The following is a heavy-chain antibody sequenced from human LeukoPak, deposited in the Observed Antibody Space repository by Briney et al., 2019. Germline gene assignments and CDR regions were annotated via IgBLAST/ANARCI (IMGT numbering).Heavy chain of an antibody. CDR1: GYSISSGYQ. D-gene: IGHD2-2*01. CDR2: IYHSGSA. CDR3: ARDPRWLTPDCTSTSCYENYFDP. V-gene: IGHV4-38-2*02. J-gene: IGHJ5*02. Sequence: SETLSLTCGVSGYSISSGYQWAWIRQSPGQGLEWIGSIYHSGSAHYDPSLKSRVTISVETSKNQFSLNMYSVTAADTAVYYCARDPRWLTPDCTSTSCYENYFDPWGQGTLVTVSS.